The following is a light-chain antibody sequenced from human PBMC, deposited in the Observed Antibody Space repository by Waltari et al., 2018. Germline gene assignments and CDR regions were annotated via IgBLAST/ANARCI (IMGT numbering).Light chain of an antibody. Sequence: DIQMTQSPSPLSASVGDRVTITCQASQDISNYLNWYQQKPGKAPKLLIYDASNLETGVPSRFSGSGSGTDFTFTISSLQPEDIATYYCQQYDNLSPLTFGGGTKVEIK. CDR3: QQYDNLSPLT. V-gene: IGKV1-33*01. CDR1: QDISNY. J-gene: IGKJ4*01. CDR2: DAS.